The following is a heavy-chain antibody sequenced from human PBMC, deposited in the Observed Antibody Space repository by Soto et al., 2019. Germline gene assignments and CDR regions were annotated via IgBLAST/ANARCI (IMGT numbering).Heavy chain of an antibody. CDR3: AKDLGQQLVLNYGMDV. CDR2: VSYDGNNK. D-gene: IGHD6-13*01. J-gene: IGHJ6*02. Sequence: QVQLVESGGGVVQPGTSLRLSCAASGFIFSNHGMYWVRQAPGKGLEWVSVVSYDGNNKYYADSVKGRFTVSRDNGKNLLFLPMNSLRPEDTAVYHCAKDLGQQLVLNYGMDVWGQGTKVTVSS. V-gene: IGHV3-30*18. CDR1: GFIFSNHG.